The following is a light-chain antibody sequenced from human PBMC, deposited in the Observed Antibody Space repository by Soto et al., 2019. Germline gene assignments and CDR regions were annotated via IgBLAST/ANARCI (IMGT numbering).Light chain of an antibody. Sequence: VLTQPASVSGSPGQSITISCTGTSSDVGGYNYVSWYQQHPGKAPKLMIYDVSNRPSGVSNRFSGSKSGNTASLTISGLQAEDEADYYCSSYTSSSTPYVFGTGTKVTVL. J-gene: IGLJ1*01. CDR3: SSYTSSSTPYV. CDR1: SSDVGGYNY. CDR2: DVS. V-gene: IGLV2-14*01.